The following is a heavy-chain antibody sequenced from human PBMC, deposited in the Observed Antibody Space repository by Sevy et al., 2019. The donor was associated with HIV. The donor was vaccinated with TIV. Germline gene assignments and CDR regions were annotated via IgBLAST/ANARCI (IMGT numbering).Heavy chain of an antibody. CDR3: ATTKDYYDSSGYPFDS. J-gene: IGHJ4*02. CDR2: FDPEDGDPEDGKT. CDR1: GYTLTKLS. D-gene: IGHD3-22*01. Sequence: ASVKVSCKVSGYTLTKLSKHWVRQTPGKGLEWMTTFDPEDGDPEDGKTIYAQKFLGRVTMTEDTSTDTAYMELSSLRSEDTAVYYCATTKDYYDSSGYPFDSWGQGTLVTVSS. V-gene: IGHV1-24*01.